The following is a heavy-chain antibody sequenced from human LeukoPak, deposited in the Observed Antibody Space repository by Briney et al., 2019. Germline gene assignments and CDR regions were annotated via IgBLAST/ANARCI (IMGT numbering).Heavy chain of an antibody. Sequence: GGSLRLSCAASGFTFGSYSMNWVRQAPGKGLEWVSSISSSSSYIYYADSVKGRFTISRDNAKNSLYLQMNSLRAEDTAVYYCARLYCSSTSCSYNWFDPWGQGTLVTVSS. CDR1: GFTFGSYS. V-gene: IGHV3-21*01. CDR2: ISSSSSYI. CDR3: ARLYCSSTSCSYNWFDP. J-gene: IGHJ5*02. D-gene: IGHD2-2*01.